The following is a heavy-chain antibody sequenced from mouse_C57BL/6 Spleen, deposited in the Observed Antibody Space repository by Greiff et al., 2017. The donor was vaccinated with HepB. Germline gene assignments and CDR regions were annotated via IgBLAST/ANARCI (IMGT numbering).Heavy chain of an antibody. Sequence: QVQLQQSGAELVRPGASVKLSCKASGYTFTDYYINWVKQRPGQGLEWIARIYPGSGNTYYNEKFKGKATLTAEKSSSTAYMQLSSLTSEDSAVYFCARSHSHYFDYWGQGTTLTVSS. CDR3: ARSHSHYFDY. CDR2: IYPGSGNT. CDR1: GYTFTDYY. V-gene: IGHV1-76*01. J-gene: IGHJ2*01.